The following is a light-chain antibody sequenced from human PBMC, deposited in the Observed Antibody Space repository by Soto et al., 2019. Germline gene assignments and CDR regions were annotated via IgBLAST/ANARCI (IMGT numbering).Light chain of an antibody. V-gene: IGKV3-15*01. J-gene: IGKJ1*01. Sequence: EIVMTQSPATLSVSPGGRATLSCRASQSISDTLAWYQQKPGQAPRLLIYGASTRATGIPARFSGSGSGTDFTLTINRVEPEDFAVYFCQQYAGSPRTFGQGTKVDIK. CDR3: QQYAGSPRT. CDR2: GAS. CDR1: QSISDT.